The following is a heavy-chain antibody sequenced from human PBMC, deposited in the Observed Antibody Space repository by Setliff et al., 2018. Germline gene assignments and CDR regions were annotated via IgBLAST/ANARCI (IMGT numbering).Heavy chain of an antibody. CDR3: ARGHSRTYYYDSSGSHYFDY. Sequence: SETLSLTFAVYGGSSSGYYWSWIRQPPEKGLEWIGEINHSGSTNYNPSLKSRVTISVDTSKNQFSLKLTSVTAADTAIYYCARGHSRTYYYDSSGSHYFDYWGQGTLVTVSS. V-gene: IGHV4-34*01. CDR2: INHSGST. J-gene: IGHJ4*02. CDR1: GGSSSGYY. D-gene: IGHD3-22*01.